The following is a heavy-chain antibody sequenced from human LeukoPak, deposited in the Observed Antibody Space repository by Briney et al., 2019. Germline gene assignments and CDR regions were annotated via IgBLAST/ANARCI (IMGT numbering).Heavy chain of an antibody. V-gene: IGHV3-30-3*01. CDR1: GFTFSSYA. CDR3: ARERGYIYGYGGMDV. Sequence: GGSLRPSCAASGFTFSSYAMHWVRQAPGKGLEWVAVISYDGSNKYYADSVKGRFTFSRDNSKNTLWLQMNSLRVDDTAVYYCARERGYIYGYGGMDVWGQGTTVTVSS. J-gene: IGHJ6*02. D-gene: IGHD5-18*01. CDR2: ISYDGSNK.